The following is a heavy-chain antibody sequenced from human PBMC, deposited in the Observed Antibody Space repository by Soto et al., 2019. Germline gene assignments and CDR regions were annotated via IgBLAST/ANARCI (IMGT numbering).Heavy chain of an antibody. J-gene: IGHJ6*02. Sequence: QIQLVQSGGEVKKPGASVKVSCKASAYTFTSFGISWVRQNTGQGLEWVGWISAYNGNSNYAQKYQGRVTMTTDTSTSTAYMELSSLRSDDTAVYYCARIADCSTTSCSFPSRFHVRGYYYYYGLDVWGQGTTVTVSS. CDR3: ARIADCSTTSCSFPSRFHVRGYYYYYGLDV. D-gene: IGHD2-2*01. CDR1: AYTFTSFG. CDR2: ISAYNGNS. V-gene: IGHV1-18*01.